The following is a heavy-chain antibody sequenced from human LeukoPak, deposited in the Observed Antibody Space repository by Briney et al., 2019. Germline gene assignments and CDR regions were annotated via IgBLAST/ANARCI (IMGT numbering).Heavy chain of an antibody. CDR2: INHSGST. CDR3: ASIPVVWDYKHMDV. D-gene: IGHD3-10*01. Sequence: SETLSLTCAVYGGSFSGYYWSWIRQPPGKGLEWIGEINHSGSTYYNPSLKSRVTISVDTSKNQLSLKLSSVTAADTAVYYCASIPVVWDYKHMDVWGKGTTVTVSS. J-gene: IGHJ6*03. V-gene: IGHV4-34*01. CDR1: GGSFSGYY.